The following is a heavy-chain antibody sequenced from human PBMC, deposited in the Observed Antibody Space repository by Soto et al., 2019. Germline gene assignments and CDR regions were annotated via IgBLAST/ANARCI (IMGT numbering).Heavy chain of an antibody. V-gene: IGHV1-24*01. CDR3: ATDKMRYHFWSGYYKTAGTFDI. J-gene: IGHJ3*02. CDR1: GYTLTELS. CDR2: FDPQGGET. Sequence: ASVKVSCKVSGYTLTELSRPWLQQAPGKGLEWMGGFDPQGGETISAQEFPGVGTITGDTSTGTAYMELSSHRSEDTAVYYCATDKMRYHFWSGYYKTAGTFDIWGQGTMVTVSS. D-gene: IGHD3-3*01.